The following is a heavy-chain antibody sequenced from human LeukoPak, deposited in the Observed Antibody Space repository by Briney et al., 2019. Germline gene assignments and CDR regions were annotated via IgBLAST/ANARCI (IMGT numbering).Heavy chain of an antibody. D-gene: IGHD3-16*01. CDR2: IIRHGSSI. CDR3: ARDTITSSRFFDV. V-gene: IGHV3-74*01. Sequence: AGTLCLSCAASGFTLSSYWLHWVRQAPGKGLVWVSRIIRHGSSINYAAPVKGRFTISRDDAKNTLYLQMNSLRAEDTAVYYCARDTITSSRFFDVWGRGTLVTVSS. J-gene: IGHJ2*01. CDR1: GFTLSSYW.